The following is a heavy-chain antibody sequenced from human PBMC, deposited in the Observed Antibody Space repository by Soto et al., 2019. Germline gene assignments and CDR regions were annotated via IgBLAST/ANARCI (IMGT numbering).Heavy chain of an antibody. D-gene: IGHD3-22*01. CDR2: IYDSGST. CDR3: AIGGCYYDSIGYYGGHYFDY. V-gene: IGHV4-59*01. CDR1: GGSIISYY. Sequence: SETLSLTCTVSGGSIISYYWSWIRQPPGKGLEWIGYIYDSGSTSYNPSLKSRVTISVDTSKNQFSLKLSSVTAVDTAVYYFAIGGCYYDSIGYYGGHYFDYWGQGTPVTVSS. J-gene: IGHJ4*02.